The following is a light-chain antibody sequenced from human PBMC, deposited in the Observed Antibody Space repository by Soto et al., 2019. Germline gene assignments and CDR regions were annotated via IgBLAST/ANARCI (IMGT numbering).Light chain of an antibody. Sequence: QSALTQPASVSGSPGQSITISCTGTSSDVGAYNYVSWYQQHPGKAPKLMIFEVSDRPSGVSNSFSGSKSGNTASLTISGLQAEDEAHYYCSSYTTSNTLVFGGGTKLTVL. CDR3: SSYTTSNTLV. V-gene: IGLV2-14*01. CDR1: SSDVGAYNY. J-gene: IGLJ2*01. CDR2: EVS.